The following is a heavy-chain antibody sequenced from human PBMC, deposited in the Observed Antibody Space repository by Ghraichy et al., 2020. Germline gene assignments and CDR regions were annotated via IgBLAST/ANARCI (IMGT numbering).Heavy chain of an antibody. J-gene: IGHJ3*02. Sequence: GGSLRLSCAASGFIFNNYAMGWVRQAPGKGLEWVSGISGSGGSTNFADSVKGRFTISRDNSKNTLYLQMNYLRAEDTAIYYCAKAMARYSYGGGRALDIWGQGTMVTVSS. CDR1: GFIFNNYA. D-gene: IGHD5-18*01. V-gene: IGHV3-23*01. CDR2: ISGSGGST. CDR3: AKAMARYSYGGGRALDI.